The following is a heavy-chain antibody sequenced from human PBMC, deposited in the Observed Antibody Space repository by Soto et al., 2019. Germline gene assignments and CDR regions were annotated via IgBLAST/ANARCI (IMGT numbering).Heavy chain of an antibody. CDR3: ASGYSGYDYRVDY. V-gene: IGHV4-4*02. Sequence: QVQLQESGPGLVRPSGTLSLTCDVSGGAIRSTNWWAWVRQASGKGLEWIGEIYQSGATKYNPSLESRITISVDKSQNQFSLQLTSVTAADTAFYYCASGYSGYDYRVDYWGQGTLVTVSS. D-gene: IGHD5-12*01. CDR1: GGAIRSTNW. J-gene: IGHJ4*02. CDR2: IYQSGAT.